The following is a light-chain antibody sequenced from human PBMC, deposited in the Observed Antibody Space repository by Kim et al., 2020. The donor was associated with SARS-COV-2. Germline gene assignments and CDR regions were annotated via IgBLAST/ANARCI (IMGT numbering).Light chain of an antibody. CDR2: EVS. CDR1: QAIFTY. J-gene: IGKJ2*01. V-gene: IGKV1-9*01. CDR3: QQFHNYPYT. Sequence: TQLTQSPSSLSASVGDTVTITCRASQAIFTYLAWYQQDPGKAPKLLIYEVSTLRSGVPSRFSGSRSGSVFTLTISSLQPEDFATYYCQQFHNYPYTFGQGTKLEI.